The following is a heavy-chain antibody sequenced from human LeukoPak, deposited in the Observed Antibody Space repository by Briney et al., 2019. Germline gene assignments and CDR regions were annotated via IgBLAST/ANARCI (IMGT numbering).Heavy chain of an antibody. CDR1: ALTFSDVS. V-gene: IGHV1-24*01. CDR2: LDLEEVEI. D-gene: IGHD3-3*01. J-gene: IGHJ5*02. Sequence: ASVTGYCTVSALTFSDVSMHWVRQAPGKGLEWLGGLDLEEVEIIYAEKFQGRVTMTEDTSTDTAYMELTSLRTDDTAVYYCTLPPPYGDFGWFDPWGQGTLVTVYS. CDR3: TLPPPYGDFGWFDP.